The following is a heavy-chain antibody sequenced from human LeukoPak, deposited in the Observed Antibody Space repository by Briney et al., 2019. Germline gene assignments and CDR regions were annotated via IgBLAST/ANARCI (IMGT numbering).Heavy chain of an antibody. J-gene: IGHJ4*02. V-gene: IGHV4-38-2*02. CDR2: IYHSGST. D-gene: IGHD6-13*01. CDR1: GDSINGFY. CDR3: ARWTTAGLYYFDN. Sequence: SETLSLTCTVSGDSINGFYWSWIRQPPGKGLEWIGIIYHSGSTYYNPSLKSRVTISIDTSKNQFSLKLSSVTAGDTAVYYCARWTTAGLYYFDNWGQGTLVTVSS.